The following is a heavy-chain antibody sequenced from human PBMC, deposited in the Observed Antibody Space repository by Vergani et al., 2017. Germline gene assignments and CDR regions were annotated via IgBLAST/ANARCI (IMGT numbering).Heavy chain of an antibody. CDR2: IHTGGST. CDR3: ARSRPYCTSGSCPAI. Sequence: QVKLQGSGPGLLKPSQTLSLTCTVSGESIRCGSPYWSWLRPPAGKGPEWIGHIHTGGSTDLNPSFKRRGPISVDTSKSQFSLKLNSVTVADKAVYYCARSRPYCTSGSCPAIWGQGTLGTVSS. D-gene: IGHD2-15*01. V-gene: IGHV4-61*02. CDR1: GESIRCGSPY. J-gene: IGHJ4*02.